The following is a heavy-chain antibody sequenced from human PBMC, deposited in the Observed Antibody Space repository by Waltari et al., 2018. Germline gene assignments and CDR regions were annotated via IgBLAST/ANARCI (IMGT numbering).Heavy chain of an antibody. CDR2: IYSGGSK. Sequence: EVQLVESAGGLVQPGGSLRLSCAASGFTVSSNYMSWVRQAPGKGVEWVAFIYSGGSKYDADSLKGRFNISRDNSKNTLYLTMNSLRAEDTAVYYCARGYCSSGSCSSYYYYMDVWGKGTTVTVSS. J-gene: IGHJ6*03. D-gene: IGHD2-15*01. CDR1: GFTVSSNY. V-gene: IGHV3-66*01. CDR3: ARGYCSSGSCSSYYYYMDV.